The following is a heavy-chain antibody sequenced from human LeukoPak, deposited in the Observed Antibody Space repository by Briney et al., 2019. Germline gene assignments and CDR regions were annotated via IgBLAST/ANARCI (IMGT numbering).Heavy chain of an antibody. CDR3: ATSLGPLTEY. D-gene: IGHD7-27*01. J-gene: IGHJ4*02. V-gene: IGHV3-21*01. Sequence: GGCLRLSCAASGFTFSSYSMNWVRQAPGKGLEWVSSISSSSSYIYYADSVKGRFTISRDNAKNTLYLQMNSLKGEDTAVYYCATSLGPLTEYWGQGTLVTVSS. CDR1: GFTFSSYS. CDR2: ISSSSSYI.